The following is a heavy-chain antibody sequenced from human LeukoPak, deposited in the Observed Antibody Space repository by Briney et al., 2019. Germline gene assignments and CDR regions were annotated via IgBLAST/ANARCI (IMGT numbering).Heavy chain of an antibody. D-gene: IGHD6-19*01. CDR1: GFTFSSYA. CDR3: ARDMPWLVRRNVAFDI. J-gene: IGHJ3*02. Sequence: GGSLRLSCAASGFTFSSYAMHWVRQAPGKGLEWVAVISYDGSNKYYADSVKGRFTISRDNSKNTLYLQMNSLRAEDTAVYYCARDMPWLVRRNVAFDIWGQGTMVTVSS. CDR2: ISYDGSNK. V-gene: IGHV3-30-3*01.